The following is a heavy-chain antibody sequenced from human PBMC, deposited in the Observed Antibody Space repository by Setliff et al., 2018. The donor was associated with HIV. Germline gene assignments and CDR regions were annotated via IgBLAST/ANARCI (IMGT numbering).Heavy chain of an antibody. CDR3: ARSSRGDYNPLFDY. V-gene: IGHV4-39*01. D-gene: IGHD3-22*01. J-gene: IGHJ4*02. CDR1: GGSISSSSFY. CDR2: VYYSGST. Sequence: SETLSLTCAVSGGSISSSSFYWAWIRQPPGKGLEWIGSVYYSGSTYYNPSLKSRVTISIDTSKNQFSLKLSSVTAADTAVYYCARSSRGDYNPLFDYWGQGTLVTVSS.